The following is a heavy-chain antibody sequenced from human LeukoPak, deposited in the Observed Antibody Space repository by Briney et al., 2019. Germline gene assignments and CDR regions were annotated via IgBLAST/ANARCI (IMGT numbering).Heavy chain of an antibody. Sequence: PSETLSLTCTVSGYSISSGYYWGWIRQPPGKGLEWIGSIYHSGSTYYNPSLKSRVTISVDTSKNQFSLKLSSVTAADTAVYYCARDDGSGSPFDYWGQGTLVTVSS. CDR3: ARDDGSGSPFDY. D-gene: IGHD3-10*01. CDR2: IYHSGST. J-gene: IGHJ4*02. V-gene: IGHV4-38-2*02. CDR1: GYSISSGYY.